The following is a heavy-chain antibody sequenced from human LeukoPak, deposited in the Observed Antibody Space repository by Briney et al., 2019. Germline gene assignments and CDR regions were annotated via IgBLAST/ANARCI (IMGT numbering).Heavy chain of an antibody. J-gene: IGHJ3*02. Sequence: PGGSLRLSCAASGFTFSSYWMSWVRQAPGKGLEWVANIKQDGCEKYYVDSVKGRFTISRDNAKNSLYLQVNSLTAEDTAVYYCARELLRYFDWLTDAFDIWGQGTMVTVSS. D-gene: IGHD3-9*01. CDR2: IKQDGCEK. CDR3: ARELLRYFDWLTDAFDI. V-gene: IGHV3-7*01. CDR1: GFTFSSYW.